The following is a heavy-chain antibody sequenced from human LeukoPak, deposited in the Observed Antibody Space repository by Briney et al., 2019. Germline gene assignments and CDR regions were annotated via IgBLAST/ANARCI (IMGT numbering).Heavy chain of an antibody. V-gene: IGHV3-30-3*01. CDR1: GFTFSSYA. CDR3: ARDTHSSGYYPGAEYFQH. D-gene: IGHD3-22*01. Sequence: PGGSLRLSCAASGFTFSSYAMHWVRQAPGKGLEWAAVISYDGSNKYYADSVKGRFTISRDNSKNTLYLQMNSLRAEDTAVYYCARDTHSSGYYPGAEYFQHWGQGTLVTVSS. J-gene: IGHJ1*01. CDR2: ISYDGSNK.